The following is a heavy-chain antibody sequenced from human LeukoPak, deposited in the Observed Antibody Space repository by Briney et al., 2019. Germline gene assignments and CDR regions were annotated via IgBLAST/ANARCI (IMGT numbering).Heavy chain of an antibody. CDR3: AREKLSFFDSSGYFDY. D-gene: IGHD3-22*01. CDR1: GFTFSSYE. J-gene: IGHJ4*02. CDR2: ISSSGSAI. Sequence: GGSLRLSCAASGFTFSSYEMNWVRQAPGKGLEWVSFISSSGSAIHYADSVRGRFTISRDNAKNSLYLQMSRLGAEDTAVYYCAREKLSFFDSSGYFDYWGQGTLVTVSS. V-gene: IGHV3-48*03.